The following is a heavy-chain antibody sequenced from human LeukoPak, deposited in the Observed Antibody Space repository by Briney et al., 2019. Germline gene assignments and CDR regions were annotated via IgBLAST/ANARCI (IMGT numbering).Heavy chain of an antibody. Sequence: GGSLRLSCAASGFTFSSYWMHWVRQAPGKGLVWVSRSNSYGSSTSYADSVKGRFTISRDNAKNTLYLQMNSLRAEDTAVYYCARALSNDYWGQGTLVTVSS. V-gene: IGHV3-74*01. CDR2: SNSYGSST. CDR3: ARALSNDY. CDR1: GFTFSSYW. J-gene: IGHJ4*02. D-gene: IGHD4-11*01.